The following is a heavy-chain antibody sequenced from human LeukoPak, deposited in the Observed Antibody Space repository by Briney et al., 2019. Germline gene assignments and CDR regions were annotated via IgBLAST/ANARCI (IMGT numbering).Heavy chain of an antibody. Sequence: PSETLSLTCTVSGGSISSYYWTWIRQPAGKGLEWIGRIYSSGSTNYNPSLKSRVTMSVDKSQNQFSLKLSSVTAADTAIYYCAKTLSNRDAFDIWGQGTMVTVSS. CDR3: AKTLSNRDAFDI. J-gene: IGHJ3*02. CDR2: IYSSGST. V-gene: IGHV4-4*07. CDR1: GGSISSYY. D-gene: IGHD2/OR15-2a*01.